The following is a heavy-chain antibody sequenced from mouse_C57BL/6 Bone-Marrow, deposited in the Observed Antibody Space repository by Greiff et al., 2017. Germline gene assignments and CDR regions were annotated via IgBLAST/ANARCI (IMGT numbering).Heavy chain of an antibody. CDR1: GYTFTSYW. J-gene: IGHJ3*01. CDR3: ARKWIYDYDGGFAY. Sequence: VQLQQPGAELVMPGASVKLSCKASGYTFTSYWMHWVKQRPGQGLEWIGEIDPSDSYTNYNQKFKGKSTLTVDKSSSTAYMQLSSLTSEDSAVYYCARKWIYDYDGGFAYWGQGTLVTVSA. V-gene: IGHV1-69*01. CDR2: IDPSDSYT. D-gene: IGHD2-4*01.